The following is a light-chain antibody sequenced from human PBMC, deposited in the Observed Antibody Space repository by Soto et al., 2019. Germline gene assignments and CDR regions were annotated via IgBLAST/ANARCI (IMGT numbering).Light chain of an antibody. CDR2: GAS. V-gene: IGKV3-15*01. J-gene: IGKJ4*01. Sequence: ERVMTQSPATLSVSPGETATLSCRASHSVSSHLARYQKKPGQAPRLLIYGASTRATGIPARFSGSGSGTEFTLTISSLQSEDFAGYYCQQYNNWPPELTFGGGTKVEIK. CDR3: QQYNNWPPELT. CDR1: HSVSSH.